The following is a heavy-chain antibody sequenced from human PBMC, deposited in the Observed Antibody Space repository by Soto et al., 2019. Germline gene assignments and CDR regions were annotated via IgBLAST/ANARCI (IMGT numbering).Heavy chain of an antibody. Sequence: LSCAASGFTFSSYGMHWVRQAPGKGLEWVAVIWYDGSNKYYADSVKGRFTISRDNSKNTLYLQMNSLRAEDTAVYYCARDSNYDSSGYLLYYYYYGMDVWGQGTTVTVSS. J-gene: IGHJ6*02. CDR2: IWYDGSNK. D-gene: IGHD3-22*01. V-gene: IGHV3-33*01. CDR3: ARDSNYDSSGYLLYYYYYGMDV. CDR1: GFTFSSYG.